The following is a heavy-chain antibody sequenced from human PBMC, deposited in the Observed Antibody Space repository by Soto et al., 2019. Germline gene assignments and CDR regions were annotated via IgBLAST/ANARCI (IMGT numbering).Heavy chain of an antibody. CDR2: ISYDGSNK. D-gene: IGHD3-22*01. V-gene: IGHV3-30-3*01. CDR1: GFTFSSYA. J-gene: IGHJ4*02. Sequence: GGSLRLSCAASGFTFSSYAMHWVRQAPGKGLEWVAVISYDGSNKYYADSVKGRFTISRDNSKNTLYLQMNSLRAEDTAVYYCARDPWKQHYYDSSGYYPGYWGQGTLVTVFS. CDR3: ARDPWKQHYYDSSGYYPGY.